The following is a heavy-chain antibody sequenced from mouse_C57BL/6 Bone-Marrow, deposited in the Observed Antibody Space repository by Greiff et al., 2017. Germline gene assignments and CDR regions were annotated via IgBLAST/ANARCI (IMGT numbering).Heavy chain of an antibody. V-gene: IGHV1-55*01. CDR3: ARGGRPFAY. Sequence: QVPLQPPGAALVKPGASVKMSCKASGYTFTSYWLTWVQQRPGQGLEWIGDIYPGSGSTNYNEKFKSKATLTVDTSSSTAYMQLSSLTSEDSAVYYCARGGRPFAYWGQGTLVTVSA. CDR1: GYTFTSYW. CDR2: IYPGSGST. D-gene: IGHD3-3*01. J-gene: IGHJ3*01.